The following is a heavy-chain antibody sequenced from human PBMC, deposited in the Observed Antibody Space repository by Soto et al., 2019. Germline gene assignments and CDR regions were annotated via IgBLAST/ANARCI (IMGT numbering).Heavy chain of an antibody. CDR2: ISSSSSYI. D-gene: IGHD3-10*01. J-gene: IGHJ5*02. CDR1: GFTFSSYS. V-gene: IGHV3-21*01. CDR3: ARDGYYGSGSPAAFDP. Sequence: PGGSLRLSCAASGFTFSSYSMNWVRQAPGKGLEWVSSISSSSSYIYYADSVKGRFTISRDNAKNSLYLQMNSLRAEDTAVYYCARDGYYGSGSPAAFDPWGQGTLVTVSS.